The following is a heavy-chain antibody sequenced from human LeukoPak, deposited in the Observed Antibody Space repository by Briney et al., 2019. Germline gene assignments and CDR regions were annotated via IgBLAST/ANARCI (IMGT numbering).Heavy chain of an antibody. CDR1: GFTFSTYG. D-gene: IGHD1-26*01. Sequence: GGSLRLSCAASGFTFSTYGMHWVRQAPGKRPQWVAVISYDGSNKYYAGSVKGRFTISRDNSKNTVDLQMHSLRAEDTAVYYCAKGGSYWYFDLWGRGTLATVSS. J-gene: IGHJ2*01. V-gene: IGHV3-30*18. CDR2: ISYDGSNK. CDR3: AKGGSYWYFDL.